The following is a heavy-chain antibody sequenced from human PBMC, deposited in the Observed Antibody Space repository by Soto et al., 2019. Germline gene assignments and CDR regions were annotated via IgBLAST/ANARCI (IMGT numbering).Heavy chain of an antibody. D-gene: IGHD3-3*01. CDR1: GGSISSSSYY. J-gene: IGHJ4*02. Sequence: SETLSLTCTVSGGSISSSSYYWGWIRQPPGKGLEWIGSIYYSGSTYYNPSLKSRVTIPVDTSKNQFSLKLSSVTAADTAVYYCASQDFWSGYSLDYWGQGTLVTVSS. CDR2: IYYSGST. CDR3: ASQDFWSGYSLDY. V-gene: IGHV4-39*01.